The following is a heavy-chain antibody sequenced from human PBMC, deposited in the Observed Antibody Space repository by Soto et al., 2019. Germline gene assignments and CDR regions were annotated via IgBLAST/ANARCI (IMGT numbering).Heavy chain of an antibody. V-gene: IGHV1-69*01. D-gene: IGHD1-26*01. CDR2: IIPIIGTA. J-gene: IGHJ4*02. CDR1: GGTFSSYA. Sequence: QVQLVQSGAEVEKPGSSVKVSCKASGGTFSSYAISWVRQAPGQGLEWMGGIIPIIGTANYAHKFQCRVTTAADESTSTAYMEPGSMRSEDTAVYYCARGFISGSYYSGDYWGQGTLVTVSS. CDR3: ARGFISGSYYSGDY.